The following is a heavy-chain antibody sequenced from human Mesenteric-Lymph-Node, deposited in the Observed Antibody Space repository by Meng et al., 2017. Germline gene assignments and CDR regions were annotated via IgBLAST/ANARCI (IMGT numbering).Heavy chain of an antibody. CDR3: ARGHLEVTIFDY. CDR2: IYHSGST. CDR1: GGSISSSNW. V-gene: IGHV4-4*02. Sequence: GSLRLSCAVSGGSISSSNWWSWVRQPPGKGLEWIGEIYHSGSTNYNPSLKSRVTISVDKSKNQFSLKLSSVTAADTAVYYCARGHLEVTIFDYWGQGTLVTVSS. J-gene: IGHJ4*02. D-gene: IGHD4-17*01.